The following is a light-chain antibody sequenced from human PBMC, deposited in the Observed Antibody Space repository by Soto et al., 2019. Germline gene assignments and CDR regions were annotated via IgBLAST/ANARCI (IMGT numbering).Light chain of an antibody. CDR1: QSISSN. CDR3: QQYNKWPRT. V-gene: IGKV3-15*01. J-gene: IGKJ1*01. Sequence: MTQSPSTLSASVGDRVTITCRASQSISSNLAWFQQKPGRAPRLLIYGVSSRATGVPPRFSGGGSGTEFTLTMSSLQSEDFAVYYCQQYNKWPRTFGQGTKV. CDR2: GVS.